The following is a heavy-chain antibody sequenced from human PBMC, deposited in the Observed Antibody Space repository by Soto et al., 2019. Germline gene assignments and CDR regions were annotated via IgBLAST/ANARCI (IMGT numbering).Heavy chain of an antibody. D-gene: IGHD3-10*01. V-gene: IGHV4-59*01. Sequence: SETLSLTCTVSGGSISSYYWSLIRQPPGKGLEWIGYIYYSGSTNYNPSLKSRVTISVDTSKNQFSLKLSSVTAADTAVYYCARDRWFGELDYYGMDVWGQGTTVTVSS. CDR1: GGSISSYY. CDR3: ARDRWFGELDYYGMDV. CDR2: IYYSGST. J-gene: IGHJ6*02.